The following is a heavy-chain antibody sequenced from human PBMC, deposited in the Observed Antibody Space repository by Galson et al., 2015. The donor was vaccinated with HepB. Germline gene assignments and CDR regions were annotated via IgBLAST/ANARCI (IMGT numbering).Heavy chain of an antibody. J-gene: IGHJ4*02. CDR1: GFTFSSYA. CDR3: AKEGNGNYFFLVYFDY. Sequence: LRLSCAASGFTFSSYAMSWVRQAPGKGLEWVSAIVGSGGSTYYADSVKGRFTISRDNSKNTLYLQMNSLRAEDTAVYYCAKEGNGNYFFLVYFDYWGQGTLVTVSS. CDR2: IVGSGGST. V-gene: IGHV3-23*01. D-gene: IGHD1-26*01.